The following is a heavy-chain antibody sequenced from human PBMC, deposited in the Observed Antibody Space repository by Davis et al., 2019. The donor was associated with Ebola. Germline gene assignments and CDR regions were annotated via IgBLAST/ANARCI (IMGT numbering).Heavy chain of an antibody. V-gene: IGHV4-59*01. CDR3: ARGYCSAGSCHYYHYMDV. CDR1: GGSISSYY. Sequence: PSETLSLTCTVSGGSISSYYWSWIRQPPGKGLEWIGYIYYSGSTNYNPSLKSRVTISVDTSKNQFSLKLSSVTAADTAVYYCARGYCSAGSCHYYHYMDVWGKGTTVTVSS. D-gene: IGHD2-15*01. J-gene: IGHJ6*03. CDR2: IYYSGST.